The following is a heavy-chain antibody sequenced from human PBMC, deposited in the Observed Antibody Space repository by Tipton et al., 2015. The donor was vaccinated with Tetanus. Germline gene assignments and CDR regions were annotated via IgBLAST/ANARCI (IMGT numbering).Heavy chain of an antibody. CDR2: ISYSSTSV. CDR1: GFSFSNFG. D-gene: IGHD4-23*01. V-gene: IGHV3-48*02. J-gene: IGHJ4*02. CDR3: ARDGSYGGPLTSDY. Sequence: SLRLSCAGSGFSFSNFGMNWVRQAPGKGLEWISYISYSSTSVYYADSVKGRFAISRDNAKNSLYLQMNSLRDDDTAVYYCARDGSYGGPLTSDYWGQGPQVTVSS.